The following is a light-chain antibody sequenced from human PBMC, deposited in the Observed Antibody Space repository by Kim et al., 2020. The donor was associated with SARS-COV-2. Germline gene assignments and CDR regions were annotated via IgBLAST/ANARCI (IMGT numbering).Light chain of an antibody. CDR2: DAS. Sequence: ATLSLSPGERATLSCRASQSVSSCFAWYQQKPGQAPRLLIYDASNGATGIPARFSGSGSGTDFTLTISSLEPEDFAVYYCQQRSTFGPGTKVDIK. J-gene: IGKJ3*01. CDR1: QSVSSC. CDR3: QQRST. V-gene: IGKV3-11*01.